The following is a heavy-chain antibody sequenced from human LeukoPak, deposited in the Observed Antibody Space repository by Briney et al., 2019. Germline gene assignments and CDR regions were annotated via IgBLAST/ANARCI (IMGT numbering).Heavy chain of an antibody. CDR1: GFSFSTYV. D-gene: IGHD4-17*01. V-gene: IGHV3-23*01. J-gene: IGHJ5*02. Sequence: GGSLRLSCAASGFSFSTYVMTWVRQAPGKGLEWVSTISGSGGSTYYADSVKGRFTISRDNSKNTLCLQMNSLRAEDTAVYYCARDATGDGDLESWGQGTLVTVSP. CDR3: ARDATGDGDLES. CDR2: ISGSGGST.